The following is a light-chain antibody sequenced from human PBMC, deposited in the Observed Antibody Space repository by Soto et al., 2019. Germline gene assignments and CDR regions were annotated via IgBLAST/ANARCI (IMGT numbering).Light chain of an antibody. V-gene: IGKV1-5*01. CDR1: QSISTS. CDR3: QPYNSFSGT. CDR2: DAS. Sequence: DIQITQSPSTLSAFVGDRVPITCRAVQSISTSLAWYQQKPGTAPKLLIYDASGLERGVTSRFSGSGSGTEFTLTISSLKTDELATYYCQPYNSFSGTFGPGTKGDIK. J-gene: IGKJ1*01.